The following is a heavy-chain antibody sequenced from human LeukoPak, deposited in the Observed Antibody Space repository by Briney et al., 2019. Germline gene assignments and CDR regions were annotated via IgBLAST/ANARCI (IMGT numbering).Heavy chain of an antibody. CDR3: ATELSAGATPLGAFDI. J-gene: IGHJ3*02. Sequence: ASVKVSCKVSGYTLTELSMHWVRQAPGKGLEWMGGFDPEDGETIYAQKFQGRVTMTEDTSTDTAYKELNSLRSEDTAVYYCATELSAGATPLGAFDIWGQGTMVTVSS. CDR1: GYTLTELS. D-gene: IGHD1-26*01. V-gene: IGHV1-24*01. CDR2: FDPEDGET.